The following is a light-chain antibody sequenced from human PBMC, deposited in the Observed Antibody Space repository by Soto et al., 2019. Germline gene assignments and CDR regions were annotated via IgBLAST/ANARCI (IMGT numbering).Light chain of an antibody. CDR1: QSVSSSY. J-gene: IGKJ2*01. CDR3: QQYGSSPYT. CDR2: GAS. Sequence: EIVLTQSPGTLSLSPGERATLSCRASQSVSSSYLAWYQQKPGQAPRLLIYGASSRATGIPDRFSGSGSGTEFTLHISRLEPEDFAVYYCQQYGSSPYTFGQGTKLEIK. V-gene: IGKV3-20*01.